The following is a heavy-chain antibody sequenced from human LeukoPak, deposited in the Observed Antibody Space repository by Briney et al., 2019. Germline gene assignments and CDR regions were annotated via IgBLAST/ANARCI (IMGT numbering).Heavy chain of an antibody. Sequence: SETLSLTCTVSGGSISSYYWSWIRQPPGKGLEWIGYIYYSGSTNYNPSLKSRVTISVDTSKNQFSLKLSSVTAADTAVYYCARNRDGYYEDYWGQGTLVTASS. CDR2: IYYSGST. V-gene: IGHV4-59*01. J-gene: IGHJ4*02. D-gene: IGHD5-24*01. CDR3: ARNRDGYYEDY. CDR1: GGSISSYY.